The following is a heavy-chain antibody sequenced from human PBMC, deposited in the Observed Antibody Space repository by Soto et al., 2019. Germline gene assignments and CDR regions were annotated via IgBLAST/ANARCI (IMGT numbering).Heavy chain of an antibody. D-gene: IGHD6-19*01. J-gene: IGHJ5*02. V-gene: IGHV4-39*01. CDR3: ARRAAVAGSIDWFDP. CDR1: GGSISSSSYY. CDR2: IYYSGST. Sequence: QLQLQESGPGLVKPSETLSLTCTVSGGSISSSSYYWGWIRQPPGKGLEWIGSIYYSGSTYYNPSLKSRVTISVDTSKNQFSLKLSSVTAADTAVYYCARRAAVAGSIDWFDPWGQGTLVTVSS.